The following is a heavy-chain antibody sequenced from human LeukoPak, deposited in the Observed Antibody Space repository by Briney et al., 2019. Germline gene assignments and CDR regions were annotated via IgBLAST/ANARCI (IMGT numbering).Heavy chain of an antibody. CDR3: ARHTPMVYFDY. V-gene: IGHV3-48*04. CDR2: ISSSGSTI. CDR1: GFTFSTYN. Sequence: GGSLRLSCEASGFTFSTYNMNWVRQAPGKGLEWVSYISSSGSTIYYADSVKGRFTISRDNAKNSLYLQMNSLRAEDTALYYCARHTPMVYFDYWGQGTLVTVSS. J-gene: IGHJ4*02. D-gene: IGHD5-18*01.